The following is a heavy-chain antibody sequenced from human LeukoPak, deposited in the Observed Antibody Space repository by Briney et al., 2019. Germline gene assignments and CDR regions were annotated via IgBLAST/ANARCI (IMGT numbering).Heavy chain of an antibody. CDR1: GGTFSSYA. CDR3: ARRAAAGPEFDY. J-gene: IGHJ4*02. CDR2: IIPIFGTA. V-gene: IGHV1-69*06. Sequence: ASVKVSCKASGGTFSSYAISWVRQAPGQGLEWMGGIIPIFGTANYAQKFQGRVTITADKSTSTAYMELSSLRSEDTAVYYCARRAAAGPEFDYWGQGTPVTVSS. D-gene: IGHD6-13*01.